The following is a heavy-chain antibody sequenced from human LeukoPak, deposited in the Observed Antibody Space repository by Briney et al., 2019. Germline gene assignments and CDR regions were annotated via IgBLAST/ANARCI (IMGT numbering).Heavy chain of an antibody. D-gene: IGHD3-10*01. J-gene: IGHJ6*02. CDR3: AKEAGEVMVRGAAPYYYYDGMDV. CDR1: GFTLDDYA. Sequence: SLRLSCAASGFTLDDYAMHWIRHGPGKGLDWVSGTSWYCGSIGYEDSVQGRYAIARVHPKNYQYPQMNSLRAEDTALYNCAKEAGEVMVRGAAPYYYYDGMDVWGQGTMVTVSS. CDR2: TSWYCGSI. V-gene: IGHV3-9*01.